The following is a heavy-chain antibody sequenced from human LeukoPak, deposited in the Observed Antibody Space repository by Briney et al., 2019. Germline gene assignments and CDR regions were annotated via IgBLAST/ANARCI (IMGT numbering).Heavy chain of an antibody. V-gene: IGHV4-34*01. CDR1: GGSFSGYY. D-gene: IGHD5-18*01. CDR2: IYYSGST. CDR3: ARARGYSYGYPDY. Sequence: SETLSLTCAVYGGSFSGYYWSWIRQPPGKGLEWIGSIYYSGSTYYNPSLKSRVTISVDTSKNQFSLKLSSVTAADTAVYYCARARGYSYGYPDYWGQGTLVTVSS. J-gene: IGHJ4*02.